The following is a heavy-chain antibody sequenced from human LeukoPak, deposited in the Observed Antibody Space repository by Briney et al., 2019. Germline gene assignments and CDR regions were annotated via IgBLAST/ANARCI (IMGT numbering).Heavy chain of an antibody. J-gene: IGHJ5*02. CDR1: GGSISSGGYY. Sequence: SETLSLTCTVSGGSISSGGYYWSWIRQHPGKGLEWIGYIYYSGSTYYNPSLKSRVTISVDTSKNQFSLKLSSVTAADTAVYYWWRRGWNWFDPWGQGTLVTVSS. D-gene: IGHD6-19*01. V-gene: IGHV4-31*03. CDR3: WRRGWNWFDP. CDR2: IYYSGST.